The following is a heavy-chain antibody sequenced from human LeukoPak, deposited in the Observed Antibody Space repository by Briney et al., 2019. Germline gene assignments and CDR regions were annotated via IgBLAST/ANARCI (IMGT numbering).Heavy chain of an antibody. CDR2: INPSGGST. Sequence: ASVKVSCKASGYTFTSYYMHWVRQAPGQGLEWMGIINPSGGSTSYAQKFQGRVTMTRDMSTTTDYMELSSLRSEDTAVYYCARDNSVGDNAWWFDPWGQGTLVTVSS. CDR1: GYTFTSYY. V-gene: IGHV1-46*01. D-gene: IGHD1-26*01. J-gene: IGHJ5*02. CDR3: ARDNSVGDNAWWFDP.